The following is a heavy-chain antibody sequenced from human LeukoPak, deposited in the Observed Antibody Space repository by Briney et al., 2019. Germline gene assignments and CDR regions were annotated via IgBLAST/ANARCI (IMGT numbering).Heavy chain of an antibody. V-gene: IGHV1-69*02. J-gene: IGHJ4*02. CDR1: GGIFRSYT. D-gene: IGHD3-22*01. Sequence: GSSVKVSFQSSGGIFRSYTISWVRQAPGQGLEWMGRIIPILGIANYAQKFQGRVTIPADKPTSTAYMELSSVRSEDTAVYYCARHKYDSSGYYSEDYWGQGTLVTVSS. CDR3: ARHKYDSSGYYSEDY. CDR2: IIPILGIA.